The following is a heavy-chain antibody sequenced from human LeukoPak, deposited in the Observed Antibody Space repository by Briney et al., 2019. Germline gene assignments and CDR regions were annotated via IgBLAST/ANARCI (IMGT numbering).Heavy chain of an antibody. J-gene: IGHJ4*02. V-gene: IGHV4-34*01. CDR1: GGSFSGYY. CDR3: ARRVGPFDY. Sequence: KSSETLSLTCAVYGGSFSGYYWSWIRQPPGKGLEWIGEINHSGSTNYNPSLKSRVTISVDTSKNQFSLKLSSVTAADTAVYYCARRVGPFDYWGQGTLVTVSS. CDR2: INHSGST. D-gene: IGHD2-15*01.